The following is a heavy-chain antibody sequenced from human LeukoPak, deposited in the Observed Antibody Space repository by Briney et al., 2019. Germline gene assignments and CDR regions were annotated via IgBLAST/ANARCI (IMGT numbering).Heavy chain of an antibody. D-gene: IGHD3-10*01. CDR2: IYSSGST. J-gene: IGHJ4*02. V-gene: IGHV4-4*07. CDR1: GGSISSYY. CDR3: ARTSARGAQFDY. Sequence: SETLSLTCSVSGGSISSYYWSWIRQPAGKGLEWIGRIYSSGSTNYNPSLKTRVTMSLDTSKDQFSLNLTTVTAADTAVYYCARTSARGAQFDYWGQGTLVTVSS.